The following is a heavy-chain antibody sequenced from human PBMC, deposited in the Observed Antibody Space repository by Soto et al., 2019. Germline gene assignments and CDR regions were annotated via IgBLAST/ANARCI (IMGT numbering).Heavy chain of an antibody. CDR2: IIPIFGTA. V-gene: IGHV1-69*01. CDR3: ASHPPYYDDSSGYYYGEHPASDAFDI. J-gene: IGHJ3*02. CDR1: GGTFSSYA. Sequence: QVQLVQSGAEVKKPGSSVKVSCKASGGTFSSYAISWVRQAPGQGLEWMGGIIPIFGTANYAQKFQGRVTINADESTSTAYMELSSLRSEDTAVYYCASHPPYYDDSSGYYYGEHPASDAFDILGQGTMVTVSS. D-gene: IGHD3-22*01.